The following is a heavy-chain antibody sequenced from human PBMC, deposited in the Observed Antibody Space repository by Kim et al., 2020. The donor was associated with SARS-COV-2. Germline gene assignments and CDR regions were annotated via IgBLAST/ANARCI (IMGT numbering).Heavy chain of an antibody. J-gene: IGHJ4*02. D-gene: IGHD1-26*01. Sequence: GGSLRLSCAASGFTVSSTYMTWVRQAPGKGLEWVSVIYSGGSTYYADSAKGRFTISRDNSKNMLYLQMNSLRAEDTAVYYCARDPTYSGSYYMNFDYWGQGTLVTVFS. CDR1: GFTVSSTY. V-gene: IGHV3-66*01. CDR3: ARDPTYSGSYYMNFDY. CDR2: IYSGGST.